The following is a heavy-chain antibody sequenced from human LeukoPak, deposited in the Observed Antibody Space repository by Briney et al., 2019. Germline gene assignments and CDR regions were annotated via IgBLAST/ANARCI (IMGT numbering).Heavy chain of an antibody. J-gene: IGHJ6*04. D-gene: IGHD3-3*01. Sequence: GGSLRLSCAASGFTFSSYGMHWVRQAPGKGLGWVAFIRYDGSNKYYADSVKGRFTISRDNSKNTLYLQMNSLRAEDTAVYYCAKEKYFWSGPMDVWGKGTTVTVSS. CDR2: IRYDGSNK. V-gene: IGHV3-30*02. CDR3: AKEKYFWSGPMDV. CDR1: GFTFSSYG.